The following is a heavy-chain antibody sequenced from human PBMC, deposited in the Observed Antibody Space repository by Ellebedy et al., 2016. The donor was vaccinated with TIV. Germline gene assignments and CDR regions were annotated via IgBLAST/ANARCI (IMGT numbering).Heavy chain of an antibody. CDR3: ARWEVPPRGVDY. CDR2: IDPSDSST. D-gene: IGHD2-2*01. V-gene: IGHV5-10-1*01. J-gene: IGHJ4*02. Sequence: PGGSLRLSCKGSGYRFTDYWILWVRQMPGKGLEWMGRIDPSDSSTNYSPSFQCHVTISVDKSISTVYVQWSSLKASDSAMYYCARWEVPPRGVDYWGQGTLVTVS. CDR1: GYRFTDYW.